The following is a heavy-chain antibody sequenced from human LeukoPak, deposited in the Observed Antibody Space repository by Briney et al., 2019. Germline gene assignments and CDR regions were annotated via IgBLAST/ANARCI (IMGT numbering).Heavy chain of an antibody. V-gene: IGHV3-7*01. CDR1: GFTFSNYW. CDR3: AMRQGGYYDASGYFSY. J-gene: IGHJ4*02. D-gene: IGHD3-22*01. Sequence: PGGSLRLSCAASGFTFSNYWMTWVRQAPGKGLEWVANIKQDGSEKYYADSVKGRFTISRDNAKNSLCLQMNSLRPDDTAVYYCAMRQGGYYDASGYFSYWGQGTLVTVSS. CDR2: IKQDGSEK.